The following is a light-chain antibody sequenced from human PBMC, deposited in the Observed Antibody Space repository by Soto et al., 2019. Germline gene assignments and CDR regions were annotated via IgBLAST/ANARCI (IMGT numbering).Light chain of an antibody. CDR3: QRYTNWPPTT. J-gene: IGKJ5*01. CDR2: DTS. V-gene: IGKV3-15*01. CDR1: QSVSIK. Sequence: EIVLTQSPASLSVSPGERATLSCRASQSVSIKLAWYQQKPGQAPRLLIYDTSTRATGIPARFSGSGSGTEFNLTISSLQYVDFAVQYRQRYTNWPPTTFVRGRLPEI.